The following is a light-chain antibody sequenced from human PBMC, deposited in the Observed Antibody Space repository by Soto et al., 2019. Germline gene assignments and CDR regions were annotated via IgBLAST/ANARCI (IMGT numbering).Light chain of an antibody. CDR1: QSIYINS. J-gene: IGKJ3*01. CDR3: PQYGDSPFA. Sequence: EIVLTQSPGTLSLSPGERATLSCRASQSIYINSLAWYQHKRGQAPRLLIYDATVRATAVPDRFNGSGSGTYFALTTSRLEPDDSAMYYCPQYGDSPFACGPGTKLYAK. CDR2: DAT. V-gene: IGKV3-20*01.